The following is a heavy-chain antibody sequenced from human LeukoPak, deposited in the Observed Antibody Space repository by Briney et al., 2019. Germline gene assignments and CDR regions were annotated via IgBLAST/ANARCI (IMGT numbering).Heavy chain of an antibody. CDR3: ATDPYCTNGVCLSA. D-gene: IGHD2-8*01. Sequence: ASVKVSCKVSGYTLTELSMHWVRQAPGKGLEWMGGFDPEDGETIYAQKFQGRVTMTEDTSTDTAYMELSSLRSEDTAVYYCATDPYCTNGVCLSAWGQGTLVPSPQ. J-gene: IGHJ5*02. V-gene: IGHV1-24*01. CDR1: GYTLTELS. CDR2: FDPEDGET.